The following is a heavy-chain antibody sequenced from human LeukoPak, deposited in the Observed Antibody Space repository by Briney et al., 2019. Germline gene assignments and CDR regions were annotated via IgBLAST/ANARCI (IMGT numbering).Heavy chain of an antibody. V-gene: IGHV4-34*01. Sequence: SETLSLTCAVYGGSFSGYYWSWIRQPPGKGLEWIGEINHSGSTYYNPSLKSRVTISVDRSKNQFSLKLSSVTAADTAVYYCASFILWIDYWGQGTLVTVSS. CDR1: GGSFSGYY. CDR2: INHSGST. D-gene: IGHD2-21*01. J-gene: IGHJ4*02. CDR3: ASFILWIDY.